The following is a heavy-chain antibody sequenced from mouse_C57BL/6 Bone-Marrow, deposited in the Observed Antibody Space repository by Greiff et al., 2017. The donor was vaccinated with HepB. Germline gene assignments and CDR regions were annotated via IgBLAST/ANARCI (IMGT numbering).Heavy chain of an antibody. J-gene: IGHJ1*03. V-gene: IGHV1-85*01. CDR2: IYPRDGST. Sequence: QVQLQQSGPELVKPGASVKLSCKASGYTFTSYDINWVKQRPGQGLEWIGWIYPRDGSTKYNEKFKGKATLTVDTSSNTAYMELHSLTSEDSAVYFCARVDYYGSSYFYWYFDVWGTGTTVTVSS. D-gene: IGHD1-1*01. CDR3: ARVDYYGSSYFYWYFDV. CDR1: GYTFTSYD.